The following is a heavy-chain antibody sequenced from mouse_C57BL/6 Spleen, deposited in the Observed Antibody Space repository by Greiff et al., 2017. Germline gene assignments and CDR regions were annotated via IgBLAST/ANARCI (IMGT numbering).Heavy chain of an antibody. V-gene: IGHV1-64*01. CDR2: IHPNSGST. CDR1: GYTFTSYW. D-gene: IGHD1-1*01. J-gene: IGHJ1*03. Sequence: QVQLKQPGAELVKPGASVKLSCKASGYTFTSYWMHWVKQRPGQGLEWIGMIHPNSGSTNYNEKFKSKATLTVDKSSSTAYMQLSSLTSEDSAVYYCARRPVVATDWYFDVWGTGTTVTVSS. CDR3: ARRPVVATDWYFDV.